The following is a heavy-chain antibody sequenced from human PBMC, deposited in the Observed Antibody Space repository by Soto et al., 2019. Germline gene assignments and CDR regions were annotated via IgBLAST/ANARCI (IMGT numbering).Heavy chain of an antibody. D-gene: IGHD3-3*02. CDR3: TRGYSGLSIYAFDI. CDR1: GFTFSDQY. V-gene: IGHV3-72*01. Sequence: XXSLRLSFVASGFTFSDQYIYWVLQAPGKGLEWVGRSANKLNSYTTEYAASVKGRFTISRDDSKNSLYLQMNSLKIEDTAVYSCTRGYSGLSIYAFDIWGQGTMVTVSS. J-gene: IGHJ3*02. CDR2: SANKLNSYTT.